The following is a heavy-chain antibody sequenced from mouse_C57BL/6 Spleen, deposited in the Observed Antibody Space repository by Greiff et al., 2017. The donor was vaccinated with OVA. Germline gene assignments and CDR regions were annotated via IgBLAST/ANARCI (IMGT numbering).Heavy chain of an antibody. CDR1: GYTFTSYG. J-gene: IGHJ4*01. D-gene: IGHD1-1*01. V-gene: IGHV1-81*01. Sequence: QVQLQQSGAELARPGASVKLSCKASGYTFTSYGISWVKQRTGQGLEWIGEIYPRSGNTYYNEKFKGKATLTADKSSSTAYMELRSLTSEDSAVYFCARYPSDYYGRSRGAMDYWGQGTSVTVSS. CDR3: ARYPSDYYGRSRGAMDY. CDR2: IYPRSGNT.